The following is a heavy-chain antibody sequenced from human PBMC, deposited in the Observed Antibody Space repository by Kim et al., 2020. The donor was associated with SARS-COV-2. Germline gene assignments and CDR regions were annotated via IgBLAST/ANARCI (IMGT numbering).Heavy chain of an antibody. CDR3: AKGGVGSVYFDY. Sequence: GGSLRLSCAASGFTFSSYAMNWVRQAPGKGLEWVSGISGSGASTYYADSVKGRFTISRDNSKNTLYLQMNSLRAEDTAVYYCAKGGVGSVYFDYWGQGTLVTVSS. J-gene: IGHJ4*02. D-gene: IGHD1-26*01. CDR2: ISGSGAST. CDR1: GFTFSSYA. V-gene: IGHV3-23*01.